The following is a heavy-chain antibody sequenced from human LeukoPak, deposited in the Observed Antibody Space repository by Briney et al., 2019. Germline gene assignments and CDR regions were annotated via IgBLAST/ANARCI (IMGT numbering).Heavy chain of an antibody. V-gene: IGHV4-34*01. J-gene: IGHJ4*02. CDR1: GGSFSGYY. CDR2: INHSGST. CDR3: ARGEYYYDSSGRYYFDY. Sequence: SETLSLTCAVYGGSFSGYYWSWIRQPPGKGLEWIGEINHSGSTNYNPSLKSRVTMSVDTSKNQFSLKLSSVTAADTAVYYCARGEYYYDSSGRYYFDYWGQGTLVTVSS. D-gene: IGHD3-22*01.